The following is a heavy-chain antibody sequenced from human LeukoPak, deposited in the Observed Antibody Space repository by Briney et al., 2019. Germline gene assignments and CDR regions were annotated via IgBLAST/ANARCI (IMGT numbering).Heavy chain of an antibody. CDR1: GGSISSYY. CDR2: IYSSGST. D-gene: IGHD2-8*01. V-gene: IGHV4-4*09. Sequence: KPSETLSLTCSVSGGSISSYYWSWIRQPPGKGLEWIGYIYSSGSTNYNSSLKSRVTISVDTSTNQFSLELSSVTAADTAVYYCARITNKVYYYMDVWGKGTTVTVSS. J-gene: IGHJ6*03. CDR3: ARITNKVYYYMDV.